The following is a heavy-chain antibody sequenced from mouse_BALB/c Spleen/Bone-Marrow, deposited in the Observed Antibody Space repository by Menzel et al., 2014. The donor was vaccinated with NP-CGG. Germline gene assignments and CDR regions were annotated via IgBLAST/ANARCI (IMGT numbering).Heavy chain of an antibody. J-gene: IGHJ1*01. CDR3: VRHDRSTGGFDV. CDR2: IRSKSNNYAT. V-gene: IGHV10-1*02. D-gene: IGHD1-1*01. CDR1: GFTFNTYA. Sequence: EVKLMESGGGLVQPKGSLKLSCAASGFTFNTYAMNWVRQAPGKGLEWVARIRSKSNNYATYYADSVKDRFTISRDDSQSMLYLQMNNLKTEDTAVYYCVRHDRSTGGFDVWGAGTTVTVSS.